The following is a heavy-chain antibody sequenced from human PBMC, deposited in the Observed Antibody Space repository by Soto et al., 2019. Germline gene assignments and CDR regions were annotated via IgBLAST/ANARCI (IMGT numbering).Heavy chain of an antibody. D-gene: IGHD6-19*01. CDR2: INPSGGST. CDR1: GYTLSNYY. V-gene: IGHV1-46*01. Sequence: ASVKVSCKASGYTLSNYYMHWVRQAPGQGFEWMGIINPSGGSTSYAQKFQGRVTMTTDTSTSTAYMELRSLRSDDTAVYYCAREAVSGRTGFDYWGQGTLVTVSS. J-gene: IGHJ4*02. CDR3: AREAVSGRTGFDY.